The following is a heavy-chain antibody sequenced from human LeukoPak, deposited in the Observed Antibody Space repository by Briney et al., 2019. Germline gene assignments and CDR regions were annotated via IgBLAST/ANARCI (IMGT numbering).Heavy chain of an antibody. CDR1: GGSVTSGSYY. J-gene: IGHJ4*02. CDR2: INHSGST. CDR3: ARGGWRLDY. D-gene: IGHD2-15*01. Sequence: SETLSLTCSVSGGSVTSGSYYWSWIRQPPGKGLEWIGEINHSGSTNYNPSLKSRVTISVDTSKNQFSLKLSSVTAADTAVYYCARGGWRLDYWGQGTLVTVSS. V-gene: IGHV4-61*01.